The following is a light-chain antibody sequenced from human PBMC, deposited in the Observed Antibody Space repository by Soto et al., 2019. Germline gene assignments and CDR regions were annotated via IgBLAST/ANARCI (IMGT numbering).Light chain of an antibody. Sequence: QSALTQPASVSGSPGQSITISCTGTSDDIGANNYVSWYQHHPGKAPKILIYEAANRPSGISHRFSGSKSGNTASLTISGLQAEDEADYCCTSYTSASTLVFGGGTKLTV. V-gene: IGLV2-14*01. CDR2: EAA. J-gene: IGLJ2*01. CDR3: TSYTSASTLV. CDR1: SDDIGANNY.